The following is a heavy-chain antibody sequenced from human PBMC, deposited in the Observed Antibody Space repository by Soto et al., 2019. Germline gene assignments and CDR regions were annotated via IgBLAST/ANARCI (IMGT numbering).Heavy chain of an antibody. CDR1: GGSISTYY. CDR2: VHYSGTT. CDR3: ARDRWFDL. Sequence: SETLSLTCTVSGGSISTYYWSWIRQPPGKRLEWIRYVHYSGTTIYNPSLKSRVTISLDTSKNQFSLKLSSVTAADTAVYYCARDRWFDLWGQGTLVTVSS. J-gene: IGHJ5*02. V-gene: IGHV4-59*01.